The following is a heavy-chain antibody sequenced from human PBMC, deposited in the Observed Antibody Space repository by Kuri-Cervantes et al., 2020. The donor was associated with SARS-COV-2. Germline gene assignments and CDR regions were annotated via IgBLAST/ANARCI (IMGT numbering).Heavy chain of an antibody. CDR1: GGSISSYY. CDR3: ARAGYYFDY. Sequence: GSLRLSCTDSGGSISSYYWSWNRQPPGKGLEWIGYIYYSGSTNYNPSLKSRVTISVDTSKNQFSLKLSSVTAADTAVYYCARAGYYFDYWGQGTLVTVSS. V-gene: IGHV4-59*12. CDR2: IYYSGST. J-gene: IGHJ4*02.